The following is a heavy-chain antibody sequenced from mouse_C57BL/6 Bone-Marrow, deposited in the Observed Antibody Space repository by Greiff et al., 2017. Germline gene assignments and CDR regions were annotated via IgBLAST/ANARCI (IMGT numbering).Heavy chain of an antibody. CDR1: GYTFTDYY. CDR3: ARFYDYYDGALDY. J-gene: IGHJ2*01. V-gene: IGHV1-26*01. CDR2: FNLNNGGT. D-gene: IGHD2-4*01. Sequence: VPLQQSGPELVKPGASVTISCKASGYTFTDYYMNWVKQSHGKNLEWFGDFNLNNGGTSYNQKFKGQATLTVDKSSSTAYMELRSLTSEDSAGYYCARFYDYYDGALDYWGQGTTLTVSS.